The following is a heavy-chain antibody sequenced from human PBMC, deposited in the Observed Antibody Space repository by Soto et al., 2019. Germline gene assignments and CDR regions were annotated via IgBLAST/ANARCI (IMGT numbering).Heavy chain of an antibody. CDR2: IYPGDSGT. CDR1: GYIFTSYW. J-gene: IGHJ3*02. CDR3: ARHAYASSGYWGAFDI. D-gene: IGHD3-22*01. Sequence: PGESLKISCKGSGYIFTSYWIGWVRQMPGKGLEWMGIIYPGDSGTRHSPSFQGQVTISADKSISTAYLQWSSLKASDTAMYYCARHAYASSGYWGAFDIWAQGKMVCVS. V-gene: IGHV5-51*01.